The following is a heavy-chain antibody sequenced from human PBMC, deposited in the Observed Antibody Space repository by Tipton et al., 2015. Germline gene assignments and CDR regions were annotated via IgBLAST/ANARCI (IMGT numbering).Heavy chain of an antibody. D-gene: IGHD2-2*01. CDR2: INHSGSS. CDR3: ARSRTNIVVVPADYGMDV. J-gene: IGHJ6*02. Sequence: TLSLTCTVSGASIGSGGTYWSWIRQFPGKGLEWIGEINHSGSSNYNPSLKSRVTISVDTPKKQFSLKLSSVTAADTAVYYCARSRTNIVVVPADYGMDVWGQGTTVTVSS. V-gene: IGHV4-61*08. CDR1: GASIGSGGTY.